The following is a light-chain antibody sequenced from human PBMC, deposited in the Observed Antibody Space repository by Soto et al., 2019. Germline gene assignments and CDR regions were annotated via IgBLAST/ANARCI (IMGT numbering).Light chain of an antibody. Sequence: EIVLTQSPATLSLSPGERATLSCRASQSVGTYFAWYQQKPGQAPRLLIYDASNRATGIPARFSGSGSGTAFTLTISSLEPEDFAVYYCQQRRSWPLTFGGGTNVEIK. CDR1: QSVGTY. CDR2: DAS. CDR3: QQRRSWPLT. V-gene: IGKV3-11*01. J-gene: IGKJ4*01.